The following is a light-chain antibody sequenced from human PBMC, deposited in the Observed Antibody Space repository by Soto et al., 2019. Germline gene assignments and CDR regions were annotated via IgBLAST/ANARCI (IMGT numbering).Light chain of an antibody. J-gene: IGLJ2*01. Sequence: QSVLTQPPSVSGAPGQRVTISCTGSSSNIGAGYDVHWYQQLPGTAPKLLIYGNNNRPSGVPDRFSGSKSGTSASLAITGLQAEDEADYYCQSYESSLNGVVFGGGTKLTVL. CDR1: SSNIGAGYD. CDR3: QSYESSLNGVV. CDR2: GNN. V-gene: IGLV1-40*01.